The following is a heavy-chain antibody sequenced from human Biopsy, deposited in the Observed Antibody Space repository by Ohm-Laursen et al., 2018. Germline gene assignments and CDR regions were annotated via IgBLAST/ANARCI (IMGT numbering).Heavy chain of an antibody. J-gene: IGHJ4*02. CDR2: IYPNSGDT. CDR3: ARDLLEWSLPS. Sequence: ESSVKVSCKAFGDAFLGYYLHWVRQAPGQGLEWMGSIYPNSGDTDFAQKFQGRVSMTRDTSVSTAYLELSSLRSDDTAIYYCARDLLEWSLPSWGQGTLVTVSS. D-gene: IGHD3-3*01. CDR1: GDAFLGYY. V-gene: IGHV1-2*02.